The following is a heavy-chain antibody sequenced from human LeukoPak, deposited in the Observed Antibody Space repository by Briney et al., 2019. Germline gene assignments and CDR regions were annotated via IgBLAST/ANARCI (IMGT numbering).Heavy chain of an antibody. CDR1: GGSISSGGYY. CDR3: ARDRPGEASPTYYFDY. CDR2: IYYSGST. D-gene: IGHD3-16*01. J-gene: IGHJ4*02. V-gene: IGHV4-31*03. Sequence: SQTLSLTCTVSGGSISSGGYYWSWLRQHPGKGLEWIGYIYYSGSTYYNPSLKSRVTISVDTSKNQFSLKLSSVTAADTAVYYCARDRPGEASPTYYFDYWGQGTLVTVSS.